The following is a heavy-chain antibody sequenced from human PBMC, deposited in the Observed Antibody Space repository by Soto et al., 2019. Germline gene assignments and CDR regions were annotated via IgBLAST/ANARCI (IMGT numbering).Heavy chain of an antibody. V-gene: IGHV4-30-2*01. CDR2: IYHSGST. D-gene: IGHD2-2*01. CDR1: GGSISSGGYS. J-gene: IGHJ4*02. CDR3: ARLYCSSGSCYDLFEL. Sequence: PSETLSLTCAVSGGSISSGGYSWSWIRQPPGKGLEWIGYIYHSGSTYYNPSLKSRVTISVDTSKFQFSLKLRSVTAADTALYYCARLYCSSGSCYDLFELWGQGTQVTVSS.